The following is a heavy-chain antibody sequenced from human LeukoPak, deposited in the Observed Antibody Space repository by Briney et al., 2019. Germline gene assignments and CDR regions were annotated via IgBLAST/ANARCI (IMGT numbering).Heavy chain of an antibody. CDR2: INHSGSA. J-gene: IGHJ4*02. V-gene: IGHV4-34*01. CDR1: GGSFSGYY. CDR3: ARTDCGGDCYTKLYYFDY. D-gene: IGHD2-21*02. Sequence: PSETLSLTCAVSGGSFSGYYWTWIRQPPGKGLEWIGEINHSGSANYNPSLKSRVTISLDTSKNQFSLKLSSVTAADTAVYYCARTDCGGDCYTKLYYFDYWGQGTLVTVSS.